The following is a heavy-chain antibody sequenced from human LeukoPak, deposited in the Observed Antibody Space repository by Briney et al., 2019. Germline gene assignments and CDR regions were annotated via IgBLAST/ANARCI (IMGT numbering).Heavy chain of an antibody. CDR2: ILSDGGSK. Sequence: PGGSLRLSCAASGFTFSTYAMHWVRQAPGKGLEWVAIILSDGGSKDYADSVKGRFTISRDNSRNTMYLQMNSLRNEDTAVYYCARSLAVGATKVGCFDYWGQGTLVTVSP. J-gene: IGHJ4*02. CDR1: GFTFSTYA. CDR3: ARSLAVGATKVGCFDY. V-gene: IGHV3-30*04. D-gene: IGHD1-26*01.